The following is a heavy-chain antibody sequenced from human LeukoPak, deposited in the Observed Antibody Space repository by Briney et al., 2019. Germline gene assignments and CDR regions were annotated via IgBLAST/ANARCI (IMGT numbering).Heavy chain of an antibody. CDR3: ARVAWDAFDI. J-gene: IGHJ3*02. Sequence: PGGSLRLSCAASGFTFSSYEMNWVRKAPGKGLEWVSYISSSGSTIYYADSVKGRFTISRDNAKNSLYLQMNSLRAEDTAVYYCARVAWDAFDIWGQGTMVTVSS. CDR1: GFTFSSYE. V-gene: IGHV3-48*03. CDR2: ISSSGSTI.